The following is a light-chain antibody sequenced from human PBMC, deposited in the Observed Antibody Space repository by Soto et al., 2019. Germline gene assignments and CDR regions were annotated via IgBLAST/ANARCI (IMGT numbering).Light chain of an antibody. V-gene: IGKV1-5*02. CDR2: DAS. CDR3: QQYKDYTYT. CDR1: QRVDRW. Sequence: ASVGDRVTIICRASQRVDRWLAWYQQKPGQAPKLLISDASTLESGVPSRFSGSGSVTEFTLTITSLQPDDFATYYCQQYKDYTYTFGQGTKV. J-gene: IGKJ1*01.